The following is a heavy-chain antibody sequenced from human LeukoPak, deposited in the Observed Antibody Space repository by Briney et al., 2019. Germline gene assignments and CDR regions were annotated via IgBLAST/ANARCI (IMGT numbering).Heavy chain of an antibody. J-gene: IGHJ1*01. CDR2: VSDSGGNT. Sequence: GGSLRLSCAASGFTFTSYAMSWVRQAPGKGLEWVSAVSDSGGNTYYADSVKGRFTISRDNSKNTLYLQLNSLRAEDTAVYYCATDDSGTKIQYWGQGTLVSVSS. D-gene: IGHD2-2*01. V-gene: IGHV3-23*01. CDR3: ATDDSGTKIQY. CDR1: GFTFTSYA.